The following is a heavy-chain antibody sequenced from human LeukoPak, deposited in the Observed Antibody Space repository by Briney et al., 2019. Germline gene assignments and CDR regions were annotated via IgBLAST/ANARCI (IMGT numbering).Heavy chain of an antibody. CDR1: GFTFERYS. CDR2: ISSSSRYI. Sequence: GGSLRLSCSASGFTFERYSMNWVRQAPGKGLEWVSSISSSSRYIYYADSVKGRFTISRDNAKNSLYLQMNSLRAEDTAVYDCARDSVAGTSLDYWGQGTLVTVSS. V-gene: IGHV3-21*01. J-gene: IGHJ4*02. CDR3: ARDSVAGTSLDY. D-gene: IGHD6-19*01.